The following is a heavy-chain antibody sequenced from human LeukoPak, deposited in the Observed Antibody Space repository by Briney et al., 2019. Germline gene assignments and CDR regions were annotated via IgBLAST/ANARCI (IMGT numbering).Heavy chain of an antibody. J-gene: IGHJ5*02. V-gene: IGHV4-39*01. CDR2: IFYMGST. D-gene: IGHD3-22*01. CDR3: ARTYYNESSGYYPGP. Sequence: PSETLSLTCTVSGDSISSSSYYWAWIRQPPGKGLEWIGTIFYMGSTYYSPSLKSRVTISVDTSKNQISLKLSSVTAADTAVYYCARTYYNESSGYYPGPWGQGTLVTVSS. CDR1: GDSISSSSYY.